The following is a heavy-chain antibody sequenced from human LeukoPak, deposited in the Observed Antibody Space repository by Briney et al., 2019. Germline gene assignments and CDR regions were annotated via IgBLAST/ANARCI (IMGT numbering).Heavy chain of an antibody. CDR3: ARDSVLMVYASSGDYYYYYYMDV. CDR1: GFTFSNYW. V-gene: IGHV3-7*01. Sequence: PGGSLRLSCAASGFTFSNYWMTWVRQAPGKGLEWVANIKQDGSEKYYVDSVKGRFTISRDNAKNTLYLQMNSLRAEDTAVYYCARDSVLMVYASSGDYYYYYYMDVWGKGTTVTVSS. J-gene: IGHJ6*03. D-gene: IGHD2-8*01. CDR2: IKQDGSEK.